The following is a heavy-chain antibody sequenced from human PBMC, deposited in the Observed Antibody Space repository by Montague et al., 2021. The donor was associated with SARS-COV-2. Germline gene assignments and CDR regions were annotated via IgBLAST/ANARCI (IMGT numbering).Heavy chain of an antibody. CDR1: GGSIRGYY. CDR3: AREYRIELWQTNWYFGL. D-gene: IGHD3-16*01. V-gene: IGHV4-59*01. CDR2: IYHSGNT. Sequence: SETLSLTYSVSGGSIRGYYWSWIRQPPGKGLEWIGYIYHSGNTKYNPSLKSRVSISVDTSKNQLSLRLSSVTAADTAVYYCAREYRIELWQTNWYFGLWGRGTLVTVSS. J-gene: IGHJ2*01.